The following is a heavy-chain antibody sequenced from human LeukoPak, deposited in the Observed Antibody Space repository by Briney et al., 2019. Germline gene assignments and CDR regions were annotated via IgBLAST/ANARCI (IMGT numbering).Heavy chain of an antibody. J-gene: IGHJ6*03. CDR1: GYSFTSYW. V-gene: IGHV5-51*01. CDR3: ARGDSGSYFPYYYYMDV. Sequence: GESLKISCKGSGYSFTSYWIGWVRQMPGKGLEWMGIIYPGDSDTRYSPSFQGQVTISADKSISTAYLQWSSLKALDTAMYYCARGDSGSYFPYYYYMDVWGKGTTVTVSS. D-gene: IGHD1-26*01. CDR2: IYPGDSDT.